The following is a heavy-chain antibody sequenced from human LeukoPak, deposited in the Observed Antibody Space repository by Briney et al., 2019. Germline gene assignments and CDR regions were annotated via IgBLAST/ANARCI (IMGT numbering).Heavy chain of an antibody. CDR1: GGSFSGYY. CDR3: ARLTRRSPTSLFDY. CDR2: INHSGST. V-gene: IGHV4-34*01. Sequence: SETLSLTCAVYGGSFSGYYWSWIRQPPGKGLEWIGEINHSGSTNYNPSLKSRVTISVDTSKNQFSLKLSSVTAADTAVYYCARLTRRSPTSLFDYWGQGALATV. J-gene: IGHJ4*02. D-gene: IGHD1-1*01.